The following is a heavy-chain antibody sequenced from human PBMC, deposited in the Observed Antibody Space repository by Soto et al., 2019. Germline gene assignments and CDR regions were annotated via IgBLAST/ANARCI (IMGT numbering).Heavy chain of an antibody. J-gene: IGHJ4*02. D-gene: IGHD6-6*01. CDR2: INHSGST. CDR3: ARGAFENNIAARPRLDY. V-gene: IGHV4-34*01. CDR1: GGSFSGYY. Sequence: SETLSLTCAVYGGSFSGYYWSWIRQPPGKGLEWIGEINHSGSTNYNPSLKSRVTISVDTSKNQFSLKLSSVTAADTAVYYCARGAFENNIAARPRLDYWGQGTLVTVSS.